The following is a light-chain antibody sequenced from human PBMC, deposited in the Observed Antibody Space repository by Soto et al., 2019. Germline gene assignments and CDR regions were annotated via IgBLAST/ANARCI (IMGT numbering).Light chain of an antibody. Sequence: EIVLTQSPGTLSLSPGERAALSCRASQSVRSIYLAWYQQKPGQAPRLLIYGASSRATGIPGRFSGSGSGTDFTLIISRLEPEDFAVYYCQQYASSPWTFGQGTKVEIK. CDR2: GAS. J-gene: IGKJ1*01. CDR3: QQYASSPWT. V-gene: IGKV3-20*01. CDR1: QSVRSIY.